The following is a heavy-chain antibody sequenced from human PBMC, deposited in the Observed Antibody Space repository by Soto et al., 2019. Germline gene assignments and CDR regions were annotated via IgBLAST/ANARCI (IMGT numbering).Heavy chain of an antibody. J-gene: IGHJ4*02. CDR3: ARDVIAVAGSADD. V-gene: IGHV3-23*01. CDR2: ISGSGVNP. D-gene: IGHD6-19*01. CDR1: GFTFSSYA. Sequence: GGSLRLSCAASGFTFSSYAMSWVRQAPGKGLEWVSVISGSGVNPYYADSVKGRFTISRVNSRNTVYLQMNSLTAEDTAVYYCARDVIAVAGSADDWGQGTLVTVSS.